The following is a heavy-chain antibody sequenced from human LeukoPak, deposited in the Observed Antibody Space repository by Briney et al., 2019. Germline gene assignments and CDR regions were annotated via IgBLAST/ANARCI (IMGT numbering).Heavy chain of an antibody. Sequence: PGGSLRLSCAASGFSFSTYWMAWVRQAPGKGLEWVANINPGAGEKYYVDSVKGRFTISRDNAKNSLFLQMNSLRAEDTAVYYCARVGRYSYAHNSWGQGTLVTVSS. CDR2: INPGAGEK. CDR3: ARVGRYSYAHNS. CDR1: GFSFSTYW. D-gene: IGHD5-18*01. V-gene: IGHV3-7*01. J-gene: IGHJ4*02.